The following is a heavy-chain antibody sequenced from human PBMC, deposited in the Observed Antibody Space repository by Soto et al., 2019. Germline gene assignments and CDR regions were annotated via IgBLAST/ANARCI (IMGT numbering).Heavy chain of an antibody. D-gene: IGHD6-13*01. V-gene: IGHV4-4*02. CDR2: VYRTGST. CDR1: GGSISTSNW. J-gene: IGHJ4*02. CDR3: ARARATIAAAAIFDC. Sequence: SETLSLTCAVSGGSISTSNWWSLVRQPPGKGLEWIGEVYRTGSTNYNPSLESRLTISVDKSKNQFSLKLTSVTAADTAVYYCARARATIAAAAIFDCWGQGTLVTVSS.